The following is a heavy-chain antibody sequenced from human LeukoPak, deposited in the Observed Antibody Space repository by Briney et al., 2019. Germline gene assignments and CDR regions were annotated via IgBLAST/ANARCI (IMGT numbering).Heavy chain of an antibody. CDR2: INPNSGGT. J-gene: IGHJ4*02. Sequence: ASVKVSCKASGYTFSDYYIHWVRQAPGQGLEWMGWINPNSGGTNYAQKFQGRVTMTRDTSISTAYMELSSLTSDDTAVYYCASEGVISSSFDYWGQGTLVTVSS. V-gene: IGHV1-2*02. CDR1: GYTFSDYY. CDR3: ASEGVISSSFDY. D-gene: IGHD3-10*01.